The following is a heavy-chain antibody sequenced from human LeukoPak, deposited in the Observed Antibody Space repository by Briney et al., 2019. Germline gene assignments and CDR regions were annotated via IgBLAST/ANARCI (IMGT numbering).Heavy chain of an antibody. CDR2: INPNSGGT. V-gene: IGHV1-2*02. J-gene: IGHJ6*03. CDR3: ASHRGTTYYMDV. Sequence: ASMKVSCKASGYTFTDYYIHWVRQAPGQGLEWMGWINPNSGGTNYAQRFQGRVTMTRDTSITTAYMELSRLTSDDTAVYYCASHRGTTYYMDVWGKGTTVTISS. D-gene: IGHD1-1*01. CDR1: GYTFTDYY.